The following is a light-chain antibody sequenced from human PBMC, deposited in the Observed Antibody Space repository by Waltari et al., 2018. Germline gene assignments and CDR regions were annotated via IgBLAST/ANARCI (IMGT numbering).Light chain of an antibody. CDR2: AAS. Sequence: DIQMTQSPSYLSASVGDRVTITCRASQSISSYLNWYQQKPGKAPKLLIYAASSLQSGVPSRFSGSGSGTDFTLTISSLQPEDFATYYCPQSYSTPRTFGQGTKVEIK. CDR3: PQSYSTPRT. V-gene: IGKV1-39*01. J-gene: IGKJ1*01. CDR1: QSISSY.